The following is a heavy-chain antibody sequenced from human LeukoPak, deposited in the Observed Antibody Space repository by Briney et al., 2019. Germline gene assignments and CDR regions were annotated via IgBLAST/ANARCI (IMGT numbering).Heavy chain of an antibody. CDR3: ASGTRGTWTGYYYYYYGMDV. D-gene: IGHD3/OR15-3a*01. V-gene: IGHV1-46*01. Sequence: ASVKVSCKASGYTFTSYYMHWVRQAPGRGLEWMGIINPSGGSTSYAQKFQGRVTMTRDTSTSTVYMELSSLRSEDTAVYYCASGTRGTWTGYYYYYYGMDVWGQGTTVTVSS. CDR1: GYTFTSYY. CDR2: INPSGGST. J-gene: IGHJ6*02.